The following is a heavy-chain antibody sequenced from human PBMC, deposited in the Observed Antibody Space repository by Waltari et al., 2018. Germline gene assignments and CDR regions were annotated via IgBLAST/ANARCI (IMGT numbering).Heavy chain of an antibody. CDR1: GFTFSDYW. D-gene: IGHD1-1*01. J-gene: IGHJ4*02. Sequence: EVRLVESGGGSVQPGGSLRLSCEVSGFTFSDYWMHWVRQSPGKGLMWVARISNEGTRAIYADSVNVRFTISRDNTKNTLYLQMHSLTAEDTAVYFCARVEPADYIGTDYWGPGTLVTVSS. CDR2: ISNEGTRA. V-gene: IGHV3-74*01. CDR3: ARVEPADYIGTDY.